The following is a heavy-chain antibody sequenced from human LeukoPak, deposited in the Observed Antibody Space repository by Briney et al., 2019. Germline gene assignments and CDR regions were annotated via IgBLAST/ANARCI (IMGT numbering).Heavy chain of an antibody. CDR3: AEDVGRTGANCFDP. CDR2: INLNTGYT. J-gene: IGHJ5*02. CDR1: GDTFTANY. Sequence: ASVKVSCKPSGDTFTANYVHWVRQAPGQGLEWLGWINLNTGYTKYAQKFQGRVTMTRDTSTSSAFMELSRLRSDDTAVYFCAEDVGRTGANCFDPWGQGTLVTVSS. D-gene: IGHD1-1*01. V-gene: IGHV1-2*02.